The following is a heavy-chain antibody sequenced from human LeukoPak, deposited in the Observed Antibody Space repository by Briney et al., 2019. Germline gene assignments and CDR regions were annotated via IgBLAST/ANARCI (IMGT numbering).Heavy chain of an antibody. J-gene: IGHJ5*02. V-gene: IGHV4-34*01. CDR1: GGSFSGYY. CDR3: AREDSSSLDP. D-gene: IGHD6-13*01. CDR2: INHSGST. Sequence: PSETLSLTCAVYGGSFSGYYWSWIRQPPGKGLEWVGEINHSGSTNYNPSLKSRVTISVDTSKNQFSLKLSSVTAADTAVYYCAREDSSSLDPWGQGTLVTVSS.